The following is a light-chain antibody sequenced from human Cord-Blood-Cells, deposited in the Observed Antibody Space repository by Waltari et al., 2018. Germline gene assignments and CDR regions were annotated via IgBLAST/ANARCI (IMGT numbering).Light chain of an antibody. CDR2: AAS. CDR1: QGISSY. J-gene: IGKJ1*01. Sequence: AIRMTQSPSSFSASTGDSVTITCRANQGISSYLAWYQQKPGKAPKLLIYAASTLQSGVPSRFSGSGSCTDFTLTISCLQSEDFSTYYWQQYYCYPWTFGQGTKVEIK. V-gene: IGKV1-8*01. CDR3: QQYYCYPWT.